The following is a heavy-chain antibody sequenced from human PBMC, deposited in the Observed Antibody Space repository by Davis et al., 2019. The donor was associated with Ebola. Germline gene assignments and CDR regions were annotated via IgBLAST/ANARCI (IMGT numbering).Heavy chain of an antibody. CDR1: GGTFSSYA. J-gene: IGHJ4*02. CDR2: IIPVSGVP. Sequence: SVKVSCKASGGTFSSYAISWVRQAPGQGLDWMGGIIPVSGVPKYAQDFQGRVTITADEFTSTAYMELSSLRSEDTAMYYCARDRYSDGSGYFFEQSHWGQGTLVTVSS. V-gene: IGHV1-69*13. D-gene: IGHD3-22*01. CDR3: ARDRYSDGSGYFFEQSH.